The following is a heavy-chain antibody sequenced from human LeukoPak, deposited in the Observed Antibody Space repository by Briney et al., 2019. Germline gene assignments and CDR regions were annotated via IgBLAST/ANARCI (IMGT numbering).Heavy chain of an antibody. D-gene: IGHD2-2*02. CDR2: IIPILGIA. Sequence: SVKVSCKASGGTFSSYAISWVRQAPGQGLEWMGRIIPILGIANYAQKFQGRVTITADKSTSTAYMELSGLRSEDTAVYYCARTTCSSTSCYIDYWGQGTLVTVSS. CDR3: ARTTCSSTSCYIDY. V-gene: IGHV1-69*04. CDR1: GGTFSSYA. J-gene: IGHJ4*02.